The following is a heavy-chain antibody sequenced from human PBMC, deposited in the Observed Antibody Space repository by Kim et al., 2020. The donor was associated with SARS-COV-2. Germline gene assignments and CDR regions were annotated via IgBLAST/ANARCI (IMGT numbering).Heavy chain of an antibody. D-gene: IGHD6-19*01. J-gene: IGHJ4*02. Sequence: YYADSGKGRFTISRDNAKNCLYLQMNSLRAEDTAVYYCARGGAVAGTSDYWGQGTLVTVSS. V-gene: IGHV3-48*03. CDR3: ARGGAVAGTSDY.